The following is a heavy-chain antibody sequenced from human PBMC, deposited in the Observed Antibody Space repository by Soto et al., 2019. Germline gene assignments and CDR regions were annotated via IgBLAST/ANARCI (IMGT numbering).Heavy chain of an antibody. J-gene: IGHJ4*02. CDR1: GFTSNNYL. CDR3: ARGTPTPGLDY. CDR2: INQDGSQT. Sequence: GGSLRLSCAASGFTSNNYLMNWVRQSPGKGLEWVANINQDGSQTNYVDSVKGRFTISRDNAKNSLYLQMNSLRAEDTAVYYCARGTPTPGLDYWGQGTLVTVSS. V-gene: IGHV3-7*03. D-gene: IGHD2-15*01.